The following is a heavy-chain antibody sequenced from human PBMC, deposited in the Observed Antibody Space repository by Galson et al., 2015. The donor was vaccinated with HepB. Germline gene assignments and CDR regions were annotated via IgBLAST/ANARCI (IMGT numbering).Heavy chain of an antibody. CDR2: ISNSGATI. J-gene: IGHJ6*02. Sequence: SLRLSCAASGFIFSKSYMSWIRQAPGKGLEWISYISNSGATIHYAASVRGRFTISRDNAKNSLYLQINRLRAADTAVYYCARGIYYYGMDVWGQGTTVTVSS. CDR1: GFIFSKSY. CDR3: ARGIYYYGMDV. V-gene: IGHV3-11*04.